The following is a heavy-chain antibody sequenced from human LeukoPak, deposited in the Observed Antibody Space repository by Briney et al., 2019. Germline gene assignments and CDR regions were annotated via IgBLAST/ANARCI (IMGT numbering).Heavy chain of an antibody. J-gene: IGHJ4*02. Sequence: GGSLRLSCAASGFTFTNYWMSWVRQAPGKGLELVANIKQDRSEKYYVDSVKGRFTISRDNSKNTLYLQMNSLRAEDTAVYYCARESGLEAYWYFDYWGQGTLVTVSS. CDR3: ARESGLEAYWYFDY. V-gene: IGHV3-7*03. CDR2: IKQDRSEK. D-gene: IGHD3-22*01. CDR1: GFTFTNYW.